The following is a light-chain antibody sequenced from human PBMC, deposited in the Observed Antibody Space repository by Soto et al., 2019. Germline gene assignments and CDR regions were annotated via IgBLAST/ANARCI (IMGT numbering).Light chain of an antibody. Sequence: QSALTQPPSVSAAPGQKVTISCSGSSSNIANNYVSWYRHVPGTAPKLLIYDNNQRPSGIPDRFSASKSGTSATLAITGLQIGDEADYYCASWDSSLSGGNWVFGGGTKVTVL. V-gene: IGLV1-51*01. CDR1: SSNIANNY. J-gene: IGLJ3*02. CDR2: DNN. CDR3: ASWDSSLSGGNWV.